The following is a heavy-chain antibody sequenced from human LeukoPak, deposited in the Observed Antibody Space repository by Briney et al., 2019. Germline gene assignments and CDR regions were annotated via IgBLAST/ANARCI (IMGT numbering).Heavy chain of an antibody. D-gene: IGHD2-21*02. Sequence: SETLSLTCTVSGGSISSGGYCWSWIRQHPGKGLEWIGDIYYSGNTFYNPSLKSRFTISVDTSKNQFSLKLSSVTAADTAVYYCARVGDCGGDCHSDFLFDPWGQGTLVTVSS. CDR1: GGSISSGGYC. CDR3: ARVGDCGGDCHSDFLFDP. J-gene: IGHJ5*02. CDR2: IYYSGNT. V-gene: IGHV4-31*03.